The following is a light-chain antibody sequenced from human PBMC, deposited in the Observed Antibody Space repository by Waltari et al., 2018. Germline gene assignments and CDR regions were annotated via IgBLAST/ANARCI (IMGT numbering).Light chain of an antibody. J-gene: IGKJ4*01. Sequence: ELVLTPSPATLSVSPGERAALSCKASQNVGSQLGWYQQRPGQAPRLLIDDVSNRASGVPARFSGSGSGTDFTLTISSLEPEDVAVYYCQQRDSWPLTFGGGTKVEIK. V-gene: IGKV3-11*01. CDR1: QNVGSQ. CDR2: DVS. CDR3: QQRDSWPLT.